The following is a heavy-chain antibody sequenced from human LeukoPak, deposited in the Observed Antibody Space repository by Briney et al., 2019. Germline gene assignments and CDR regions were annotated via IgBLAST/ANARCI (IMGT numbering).Heavy chain of an antibody. CDR3: ARHYYGSGSAVDY. CDR1: GGSISSSSYY. J-gene: IGHJ4*02. D-gene: IGHD3-10*01. V-gene: IGHV4-39*01. CDR2: IYYSGST. Sequence: SETLSLTCTVSGGSISSSSYYWGWIRQPPGKGLEWIGSIYYSGSTYYNPSLKSRVTISVDTSKNQFSLKLSSVTAADTAVYYCARHYYGSGSAVDYWGQGTLVTVSS.